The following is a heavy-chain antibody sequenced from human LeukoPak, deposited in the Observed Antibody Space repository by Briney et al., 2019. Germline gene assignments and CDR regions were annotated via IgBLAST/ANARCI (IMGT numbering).Heavy chain of an antibody. CDR1: GYTFTSHN. CDR3: ARRHGSGSDYRGVDY. CDR2: INPNSGDT. V-gene: IGHV1-2*02. J-gene: IGHJ4*02. D-gene: IGHD3-10*01. Sequence: ASVKVSCKASGYTFTSHNLHWVRQAPGQGLEWMGWINPNSGDTNYAQKFQGRVTMTRDTSISTAYMELSTLRSDDTAVFYCARRHGSGSDYRGVDYWGQGTLVTVSS.